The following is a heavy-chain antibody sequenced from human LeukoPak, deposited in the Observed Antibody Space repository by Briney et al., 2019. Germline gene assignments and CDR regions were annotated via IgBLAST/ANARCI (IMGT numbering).Heavy chain of an antibody. J-gene: IGHJ6*03. CDR1: GFTFSSYA. CDR3: AKGQLVPYYYYYMDV. Sequence: GGSLRLSCAASGFTFSSYAMSWVRQAPGKGLEWVSAISGSGGSTYYADSVKGRFTISRDNSKNTLYLQMNSLRVEDTAVYYCAKGQLVPYYYYYMDVWGKGTTVTVSS. V-gene: IGHV3-23*01. D-gene: IGHD6-6*01. CDR2: ISGSGGST.